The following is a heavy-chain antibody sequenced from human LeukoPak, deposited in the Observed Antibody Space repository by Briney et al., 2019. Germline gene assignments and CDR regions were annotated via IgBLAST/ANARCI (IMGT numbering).Heavy chain of an antibody. D-gene: IGHD4-17*01. CDR3: TKDLPDYGDYIEGY. CDR2: ISGSGGTT. V-gene: IGHV3-23*01. Sequence: GGSLRLSCAASGFTFSSFAMSWVRQAPGKGLEWVSTISGSGGTTNYADSVKGRFTFSRDNSKNTLYLRMNSLRAEDTAVYYCTKDLPDYGDYIEGYWGQGTLVIVSS. CDR1: GFTFSSFA. J-gene: IGHJ4*02.